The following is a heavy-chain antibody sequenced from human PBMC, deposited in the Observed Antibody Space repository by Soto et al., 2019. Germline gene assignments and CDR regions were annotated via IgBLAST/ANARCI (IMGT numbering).Heavy chain of an antibody. CDR1: GFTFSSYA. J-gene: IGHJ6*02. D-gene: IGHD4-17*01. V-gene: IGHV3-30-3*01. Sequence: QVQLVESGGGVVQPGRSLRLSCAASGFTFSSYAMHWVRQAPGKGLEWVAVISSDGSNKYYADSVKGRFTISRDNSKNTLYLQMNSLRAEDTAVYYCARVWGYGDYVPYGMDVWGQGTTVTVSS. CDR2: ISSDGSNK. CDR3: ARVWGYGDYVPYGMDV.